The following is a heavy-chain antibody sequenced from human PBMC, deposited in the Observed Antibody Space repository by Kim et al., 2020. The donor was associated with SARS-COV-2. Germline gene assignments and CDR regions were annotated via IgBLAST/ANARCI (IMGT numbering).Heavy chain of an antibody. V-gene: IGHV4-4*07. Sequence: SGNTNHNPSLKSRVTMAVDTSNNQFSMRLSSVTAADPAVYYCAGRLPYFDYWGQGTLVTVSS. CDR2: SGNT. CDR3: AGRLPYFDY. D-gene: IGHD2-15*01. J-gene: IGHJ4*02.